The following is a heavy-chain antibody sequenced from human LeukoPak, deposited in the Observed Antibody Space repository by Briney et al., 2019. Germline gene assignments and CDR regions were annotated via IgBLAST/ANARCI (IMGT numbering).Heavy chain of an antibody. D-gene: IGHD3-10*01. CDR1: GYTLTELS. Sequence: ASVKVSCKVSGYTLTELSMHWVRQAPGKGREWMGGFDPEDGETIYAQKFQGRVTMTEDASTDTAYMELSSLRSEDTAVYYCALMVRGVITNWFDPWGQGTLVTVSS. CDR2: FDPEDGET. J-gene: IGHJ5*02. V-gene: IGHV1-24*01. CDR3: ALMVRGVITNWFDP.